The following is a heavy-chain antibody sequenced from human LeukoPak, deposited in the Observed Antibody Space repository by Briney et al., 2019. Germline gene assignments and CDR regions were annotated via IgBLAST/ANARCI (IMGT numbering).Heavy chain of an antibody. D-gene: IGHD6-13*01. Sequence: ASVTVSCKASGYTFTGYYMHWVRQAPGQGLEWMGWVNPNSGGTNYAQKFQGRVTMTRDTSISTAYMELSRLRSDDTAVYYCARDPYSSSWYGEDYWGQGTLVTVSS. CDR1: GYTFTGYY. CDR3: ARDPYSSSWYGEDY. V-gene: IGHV1-2*02. CDR2: VNPNSGGT. J-gene: IGHJ4*02.